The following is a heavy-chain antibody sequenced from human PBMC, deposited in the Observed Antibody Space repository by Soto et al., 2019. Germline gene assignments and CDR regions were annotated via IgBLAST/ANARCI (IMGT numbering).Heavy chain of an antibody. CDR2: ISAYYGTT. D-gene: IGHD2-15*01. V-gene: IGHV1-18*01. Sequence: QVQLEQSGAEVQKPGASVKVSCKASGYTFTSYGISWVRQAPGQGLEWMGRISAYYGTTNYAQKRQGRVTMTTDTSTSTAYMELRSLRSDDKAVYYCARVVRALGHWFDPWGQGTLVTVSS. CDR3: ARVVRALGHWFDP. CDR1: GYTFTSYG. J-gene: IGHJ5*02.